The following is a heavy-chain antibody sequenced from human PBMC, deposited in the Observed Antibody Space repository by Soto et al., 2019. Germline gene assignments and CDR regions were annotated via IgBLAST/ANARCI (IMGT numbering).Heavy chain of an antibody. D-gene: IGHD5-12*01. V-gene: IGHV1-18*01. CDR1: GYTFFTYD. CDR2: ISTYSGDT. J-gene: IGHJ5*02. CDR3: ARHHGPTTSENWFDP. Sequence: RASVKVSCKASGYTFFTYDISWVRQASGQGLEWMGWISTYSGDTKYAQKFQGRVTMTTDTSTTTAYLELRSLRSDDTAVYYCARHHGPTTSENWFDPWGQGTLVTVSS.